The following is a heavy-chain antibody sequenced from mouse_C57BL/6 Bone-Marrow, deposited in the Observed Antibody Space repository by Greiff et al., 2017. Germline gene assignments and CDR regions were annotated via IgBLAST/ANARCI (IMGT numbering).Heavy chain of an antibody. CDR1: GFTFSDYG. V-gene: IGHV5-17*01. CDR2: ISSGSSTI. J-gene: IGHJ4*01. CDR3: ARPPPYYYARDY. Sequence: EVQVVESGGGLVKPGGSLKLSCAASGFTFSDYGMHWVRQAPEKGLEWVAYISSGSSTIDYADTVKGRFTISRNNAKNTLFLHMTSLRSEYTAMYYWARPPPYYYARDYWGQGTSVTVSS.